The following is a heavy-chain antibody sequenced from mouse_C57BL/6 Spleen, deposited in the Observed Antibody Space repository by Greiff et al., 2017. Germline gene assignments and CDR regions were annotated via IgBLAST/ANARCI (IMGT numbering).Heavy chain of an antibody. CDR3: AREGATQARSYFDY. CDR1: GYTFTSYG. J-gene: IGHJ2*02. Sequence: QVQLQQSGAELARPGASVKLSCKASGYTFTSYGISWVKQRTGQGLEWIGEIYPRSGNTYYNEKFKGKATLTADKSSSTAYMELRSLTSADSAVYFCAREGATQARSYFDYWGQGTSLTVSS. CDR2: IYPRSGNT. D-gene: IGHD3-2*02. V-gene: IGHV1-81*01.